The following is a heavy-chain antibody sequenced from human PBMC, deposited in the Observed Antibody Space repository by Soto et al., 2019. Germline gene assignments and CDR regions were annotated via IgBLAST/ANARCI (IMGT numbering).Heavy chain of an antibody. D-gene: IGHD1-26*01. CDR3: ARQGSGSYNAFDI. CDR1: GGSISSSVYY. Sequence: SETLSLTCPVSGGSISSSVYYWGWIRQPPGKGLEWIGTIYYSGSTYYNPSLKSRVTISVDTSKNQFSLKLSSVTAADTAVYYCARQGSGSYNAFDIWGQGTVVTVSS. J-gene: IGHJ3*02. V-gene: IGHV4-39*01. CDR2: IYYSGST.